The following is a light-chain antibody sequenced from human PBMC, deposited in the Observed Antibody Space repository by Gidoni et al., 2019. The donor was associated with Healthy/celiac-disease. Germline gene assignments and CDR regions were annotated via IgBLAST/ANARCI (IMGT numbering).Light chain of an antibody. V-gene: IGKV2-28*01. CDR1: QSLLHSNGYNY. CDR2: LGS. J-gene: IGKJ4*01. Sequence: DIVITQSPLSLPVTPGEPASISCSSSQSLLHSNGYNYLDLYLQKPGQSPQLLIYLGSNRAAGVPDRCSGSGSGTDFTLKISRVEAEDVGVYYCMQALQTPLTFGGGTKVEIK. CDR3: MQALQTPLT.